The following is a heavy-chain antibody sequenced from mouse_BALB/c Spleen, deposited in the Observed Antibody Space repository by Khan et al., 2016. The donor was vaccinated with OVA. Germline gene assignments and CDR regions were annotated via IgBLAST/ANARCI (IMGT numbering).Heavy chain of an antibody. J-gene: IGHJ4*01. CDR3: ARRTTGYAMDY. D-gene: IGHD2-14*01. Sequence: VQLKESGAELARPGASVKMSCKASGYTFTSYTIHWIQQRPGPGLEWIGYINPRSGYTSYNQKFKDQATLTADKSSSTAYMQLSSLTSEDSAVYYCARRTTGYAMDYWGQGTSVTVSS. V-gene: IGHV1-4*01. CDR2: INPRSGYT. CDR1: GYTFTSYT.